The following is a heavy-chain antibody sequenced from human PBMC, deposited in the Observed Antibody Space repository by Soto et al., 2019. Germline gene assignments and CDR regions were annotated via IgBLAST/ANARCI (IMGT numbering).Heavy chain of an antibody. V-gene: IGHV4-4*07. D-gene: IGHD6-19*01. Sequence: SETLSLTCTVSGASISAYAWSWIRQPAGKGLEYIRRLYSSGNTNYNPSFKSRLTMSADTSKSQFSLKLTSVTAADTAVYYCARGPYSSGWYVADYWGQGTLVTVSS. J-gene: IGHJ4*02. CDR1: GASISAYA. CDR3: ARGPYSSGWYVADY. CDR2: LYSSGNT.